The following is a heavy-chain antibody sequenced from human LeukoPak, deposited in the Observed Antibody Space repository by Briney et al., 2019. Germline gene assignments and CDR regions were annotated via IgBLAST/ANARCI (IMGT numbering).Heavy chain of an antibody. CDR3: ARGNRVRHSSSWSQIAPFDY. J-gene: IGHJ4*02. CDR2: INPSGGST. CDR1: GYTFTSYY. V-gene: IGHV1-46*01. D-gene: IGHD6-13*01. Sequence: ASVKVSCKASGYTFTSYYMHWVRQAPGQGLEWMGIINPSGGSTSYAQKFQGRVTMTRDTSTSTVYMELSSLRSEDTAVYYCARGNRVRHSSSWSQIAPFDYWGQGTLVTVSS.